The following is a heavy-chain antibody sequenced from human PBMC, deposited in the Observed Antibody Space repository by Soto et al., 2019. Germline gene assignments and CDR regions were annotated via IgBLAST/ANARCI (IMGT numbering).Heavy chain of an antibody. J-gene: IGHJ5*02. D-gene: IGHD3-3*01. CDR3: GRLLRGGFGVAAWIWIDP. Sequence: QLQLQESGPGLVKPSETLSLTCAVSGGSISGSNKYWGWIRQSPGKGLEWIGSIYYSGSTFYNPTLERRVAISVDTSKNQFSLKVRSVTAADTAVYYCGRLLRGGFGVAAWIWIDPWGQGTQVIVS. CDR2: IYYSGST. V-gene: IGHV4-39*01. CDR1: GGSISGSNKY.